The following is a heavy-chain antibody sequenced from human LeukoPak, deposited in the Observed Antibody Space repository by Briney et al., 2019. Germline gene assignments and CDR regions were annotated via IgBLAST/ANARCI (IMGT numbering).Heavy chain of an antibody. CDR2: INPNSGGT. J-gene: IGHJ4*02. V-gene: IGHV1-2*02. D-gene: IGHD3-3*01. CDR1: GYTSTGYY. CDR3: ARDRGAVAIFGVVIAPGSIDY. Sequence: ASVKVSCKASGYTSTGYYMHWVRQAPGQGLEWMGWINPNSGGTNYAQKFQGRVTMTRDTSISTAYMELSRLRSDDTAVYYCARDRGAVAIFGVVIAPGSIDYWGQGTLVTVSS.